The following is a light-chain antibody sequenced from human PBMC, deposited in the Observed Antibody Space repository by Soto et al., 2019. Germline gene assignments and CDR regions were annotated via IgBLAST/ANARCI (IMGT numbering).Light chain of an antibody. J-gene: IGKJ3*01. CDR3: QHYSSWPPT. Sequence: EMVMTQSPATLSVSPGERVTLSCRASESVHSNLAWYQQKPGQGPSLLIYYASTRVTGVPDRFSGSGSGTEFSLTISSLQSADFGVYYCQHYSSWPPTFGPGTKVEIK. CDR1: ESVHSN. V-gene: IGKV3-15*01. CDR2: YAS.